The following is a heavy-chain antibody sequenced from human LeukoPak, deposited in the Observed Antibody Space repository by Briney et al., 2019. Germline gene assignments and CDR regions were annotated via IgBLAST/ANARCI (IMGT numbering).Heavy chain of an antibody. V-gene: IGHV3-30-3*01. D-gene: IGHD3-10*01. CDR1: GFTFSNYA. CDR3: GKDRTGTYTLDY. Sequence: PGGSLRLSCAATGFTFSNYAIHWGRQAPGKGLEWVAFISDDGSRQHYADSVKGRFTISRDNSKNPLNLQMNSLRAEDPAVYYCGKDRTGTYTLDYWGQGTLVTVSS. CDR2: ISDDGSRQ. J-gene: IGHJ4*02.